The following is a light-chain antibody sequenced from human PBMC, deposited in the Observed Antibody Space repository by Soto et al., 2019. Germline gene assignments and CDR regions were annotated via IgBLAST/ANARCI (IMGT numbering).Light chain of an antibody. V-gene: IGKV1-39*01. Sequence: DVQMTQSPSSLSASVGDRVTIACRASQSINIYLSWYQQEPGKAPKLLMYDASSLQSGVPSRFSVSESGTHFTITISSLRREDFATYYCQQNYRTPLTFGGGTKVQI. CDR3: QQNYRTPLT. J-gene: IGKJ4*01. CDR1: QSINIY. CDR2: DAS.